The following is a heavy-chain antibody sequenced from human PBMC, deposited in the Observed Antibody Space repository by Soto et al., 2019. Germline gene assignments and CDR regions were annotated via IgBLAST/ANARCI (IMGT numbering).Heavy chain of an antibody. J-gene: IGHJ6*04. CDR3: ARGKEPGIGVVRTKIKYSSYGMDV. V-gene: IGHV1-2*04. D-gene: IGHD6-19*01. CDR1: GYTFTGCY. Sequence: ASVKVSCKASGYTFTGCYMHWVRQAPGQGLEWMGWINPNSGGTNYAQKFQGWVTMTRDASISTAYMELSRLRSDDTAVYYCARGKEPGIGVVRTKIKYSSYGMDVWSKGTTVTVSS. CDR2: INPNSGGT.